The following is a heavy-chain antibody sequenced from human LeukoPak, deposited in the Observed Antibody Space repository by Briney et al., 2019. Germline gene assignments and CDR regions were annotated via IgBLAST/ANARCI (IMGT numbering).Heavy chain of an antibody. J-gene: IGHJ4*02. CDR1: GFTFDDYA. D-gene: IGHD4-17*01. V-gene: IGHV3-43D*03. CDR3: ARGDDYGDYQRHDY. CDR2: ISWDGGST. Sequence: PGGSLRLSCAASGFTFDDYAMHWVRQAPGKGLEWVSLISWDGGSTYYADSVKGRFTISRDNAKNSLYLQMNSLRAEDTAVYYCARGDDYGDYQRHDYWGQGTLVTVSS.